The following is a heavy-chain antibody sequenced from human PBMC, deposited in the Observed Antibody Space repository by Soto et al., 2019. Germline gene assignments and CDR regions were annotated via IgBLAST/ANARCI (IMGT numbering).Heavy chain of an antibody. D-gene: IGHD3-9*01. Sequence: GGSLRLSCAASGFTFSSYGMHWVRQAPGKGLEWVAVISYDGSNKYYADSVKGRFTISRDNSKNTLYLQMNSLRAEDTAVYYCAKDDVGGSDILTGYYHYYYGMDVWGQGTTVTVSS. CDR2: ISYDGSNK. CDR1: GFTFSSYG. V-gene: IGHV3-30*18. CDR3: AKDDVGGSDILTGYYHYYYGMDV. J-gene: IGHJ6*02.